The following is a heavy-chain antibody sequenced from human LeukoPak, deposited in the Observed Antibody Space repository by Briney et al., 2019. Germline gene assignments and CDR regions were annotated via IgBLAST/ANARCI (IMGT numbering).Heavy chain of an antibody. D-gene: IGHD5-12*01. CDR1: GFTFSSYA. V-gene: IGHV3-23*01. J-gene: IGHJ4*02. CDR3: AKDRWARGDQEATADSVHY. Sequence: GGSLRLSCAASGFTFSSYAMNWVRQAPGKGLEWVSGISGSGGSTYYADSVKGRFTISRDNSKNTLYLQMNNLRAEDTAVYYCAKDRWARGDQEATADSVHYWGQGTLVTVSS. CDR2: ISGSGGST.